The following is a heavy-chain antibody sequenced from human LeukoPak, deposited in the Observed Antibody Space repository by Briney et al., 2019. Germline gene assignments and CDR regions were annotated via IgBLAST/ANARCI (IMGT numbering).Heavy chain of an antibody. V-gene: IGHV3-23*01. CDR3: AKCSANYYNDAFDV. CDR1: GFTFDNYA. Sequence: GGSLRLSCAASGFTFDNYAMNWVRQAPGKGLEWVAVIRGGGGVSFYSDSVRGRFIISRDNSKNTLYLQMNSPRADDTAMYYCAKCSANYYNDAFDVWGRGTMVTVSS. CDR2: IRGGGGVS. D-gene: IGHD3-10*02. J-gene: IGHJ3*01.